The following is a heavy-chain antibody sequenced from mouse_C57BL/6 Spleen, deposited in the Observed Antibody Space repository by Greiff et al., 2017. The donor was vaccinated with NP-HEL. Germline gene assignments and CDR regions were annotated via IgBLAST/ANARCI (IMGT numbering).Heavy chain of an antibody. V-gene: IGHV1-64*01. J-gene: IGHJ2*01. CDR3: ARGRTTVSFDY. D-gene: IGHD1-1*01. CDR2: IHPNSGST. Sequence: QVQLQQSGAELVKPGASVKLSCKASGFTFTSYWMHWVKQRPGQGLEWIGMIHPNSGSTNYNEKFKSKATLTADKSSSTAYMQLSSLTSEDSEVYFCARGRTTVSFDYWGQSTTLTVSS. CDR1: GFTFTSYW.